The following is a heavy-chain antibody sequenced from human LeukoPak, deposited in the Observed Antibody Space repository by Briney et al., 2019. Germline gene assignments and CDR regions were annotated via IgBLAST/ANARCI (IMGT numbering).Heavy chain of an antibody. V-gene: IGHV4-34*01. CDR1: GGSFSGYY. CDR2: INHSGST. CDR3: ARGVAAAGLPYYYYYMDV. J-gene: IGHJ6*03. Sequence: PSQTLSLTCAVSGGSFSGYYWSWIRQPPGKGLEWIGEINHSGSTNYNPPLKSRVTISVDTSKNQFSLKLSSVTAADTAVYYCARGVAAAGLPYYYYYMDVWGKGTTVTVSS. D-gene: IGHD6-13*01.